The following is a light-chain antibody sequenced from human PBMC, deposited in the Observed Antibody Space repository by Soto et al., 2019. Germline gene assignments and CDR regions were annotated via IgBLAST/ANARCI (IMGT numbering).Light chain of an antibody. Sequence: QSALTQPASVSGSPGQSITISCTGTSSDVGGYNYVSWYQQHAGKAPKLVIYEVSNRPSGVSNRFSGSKSGNTASLSISGLQAADEADYYCSSYTSSSTPYVFGTGTKLTVL. CDR1: SSDVGGYNY. J-gene: IGLJ1*01. V-gene: IGLV2-14*01. CDR2: EVS. CDR3: SSYTSSSTPYV.